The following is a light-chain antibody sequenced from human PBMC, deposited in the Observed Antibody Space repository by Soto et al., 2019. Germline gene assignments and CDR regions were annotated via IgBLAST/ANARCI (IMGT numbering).Light chain of an antibody. V-gene: IGKV1-33*01. CDR1: QDITNY. J-gene: IGKJ5*01. CDR2: DAS. Sequence: DIQVTQSPSSLSASVGDRVTITCQASQDITNYLNWYQQKPGKAPKLLIYDASNLETGVPSRLRRSGSATDFTFTISDLQPEDVATYYCQQYDNLLISFCQGTRLDIK. CDR3: QQYDNLLIS.